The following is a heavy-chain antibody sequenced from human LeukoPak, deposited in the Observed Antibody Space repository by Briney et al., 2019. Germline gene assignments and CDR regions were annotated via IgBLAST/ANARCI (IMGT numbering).Heavy chain of an antibody. CDR2: ISGSGDST. CDR3: AKDEYYYDSSGYSGYDY. CDR1: GFTFSSYA. J-gene: IGHJ4*02. D-gene: IGHD3-22*01. Sequence: PGGSLRLSCATSGFTFSSYAMSWVRQAPGKRLEWVSTISGSGDSTYYADSVKGRFTISRDNSKNTLYLQMNSLRAEDTAVYYCAKDEYYYDSSGYSGYDYWGQGTLVTVSS. V-gene: IGHV3-23*01.